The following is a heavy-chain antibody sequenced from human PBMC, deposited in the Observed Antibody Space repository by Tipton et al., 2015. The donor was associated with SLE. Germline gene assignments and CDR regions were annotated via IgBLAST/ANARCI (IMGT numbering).Heavy chain of an antibody. CDR2: INGYTDNT. CDR1: AYIFGNND. D-gene: IGHD2-8*02. CDR3: TRGFLTGNYFGD. V-gene: IGHV1-18*01. J-gene: IGHJ4*02. Sequence: QVQLVQSGAEVKKPGASVKVSCKASAYIFGNNDIHWVRQAPGQGLEWMGRINGYTDNTNFAQNFQGRVTMTADSSTYTVYMELRSLRSDDTAVYYCTRGFLTGNYFGDWGQGTLVTVSS.